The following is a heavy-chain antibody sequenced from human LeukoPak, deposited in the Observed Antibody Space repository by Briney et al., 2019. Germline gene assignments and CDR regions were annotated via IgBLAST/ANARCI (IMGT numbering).Heavy chain of an antibody. Sequence: GGSLRLSCAASGFTFSSYWMHWVRQAPGKGLVWVSRINSDGSSTTYADSVKGRFTISRDNAKNTLYLQMNSLRAEDTAVYYCARPHILTGYYPKPFDCWGQGTLVTVSS. D-gene: IGHD3-9*01. CDR3: ARPHILTGYYPKPFDC. CDR2: INSDGSST. J-gene: IGHJ4*02. V-gene: IGHV3-74*01. CDR1: GFTFSSYW.